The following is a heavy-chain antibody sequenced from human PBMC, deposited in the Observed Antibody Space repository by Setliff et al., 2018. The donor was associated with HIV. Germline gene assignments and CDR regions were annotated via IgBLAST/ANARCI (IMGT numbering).Heavy chain of an antibody. J-gene: IGHJ4*02. V-gene: IGHV3-23*01. CDR2: ISGSAGTT. CDR1: GFAVRSTY. Sequence: GGSLRLSCAASGFAVRSTYINWVRQTPGKGLEWVSGISGSAGTTYYADSVRGRFTISRDNSKNTLFLQVNSLRAEDTAVYYCAKTNSGWHYFDDWGQGILVTVSS. CDR3: AKTNSGWHYFDD. D-gene: IGHD6-19*01.